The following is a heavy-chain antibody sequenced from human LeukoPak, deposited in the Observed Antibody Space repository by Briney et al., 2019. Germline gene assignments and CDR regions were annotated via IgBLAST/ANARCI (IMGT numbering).Heavy chain of an antibody. CDR3: ARVAPKSRYEILTGWGVRYHGYYMDV. D-gene: IGHD3-9*01. CDR1: GYTFTGYY. J-gene: IGHJ6*03. V-gene: IGHV1-2*06. Sequence: ASVKVSYKASGYTFTGYYMHWVRQAPGQGLEWMGRINPNSGGTNYAQKFQGRVTMARGTSNNTAYMELSRLRSDDTAVYYGARVAPKSRYEILTGWGVRYHGYYMDVWGKGTTVTVSS. CDR2: INPNSGGT.